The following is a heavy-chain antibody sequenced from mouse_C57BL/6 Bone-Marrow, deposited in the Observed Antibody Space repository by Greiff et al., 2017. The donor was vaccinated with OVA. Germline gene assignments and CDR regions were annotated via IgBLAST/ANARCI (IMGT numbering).Heavy chain of an antibody. V-gene: IGHV5-4*01. D-gene: IGHD4-1*01. CDR2: ISDGGSYT. J-gene: IGHJ3*01. CDR1: GFTFSSYA. Sequence: DVMLVESGGGLVKPGGSLKLSCAASGFTFSSYAMSWVRQTPEKRLEWVATISDGGSYTYYPDNVKGRFTISRDNAKNNLYLQMSHLKSEDTAMYYCAREELEAYWGQGTLVTVSA. CDR3: AREELEAY.